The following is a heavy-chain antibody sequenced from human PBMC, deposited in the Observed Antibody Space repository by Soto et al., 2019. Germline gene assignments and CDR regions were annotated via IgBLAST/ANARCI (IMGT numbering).Heavy chain of an antibody. J-gene: IGHJ6*02. Sequence: SVKVSCKASGGTFSSYAISWVRQATGQGLEWMGGIIPIFGTANYAQKFQGRVTITADESTSTAYMELSSLRSEDTAVYYCARDAPFMITFGGVTDYYGMDVWGQGTTVTVSS. CDR1: GGTFSSYA. CDR3: ARDAPFMITFGGVTDYYGMDV. D-gene: IGHD3-16*01. CDR2: IIPIFGTA. V-gene: IGHV1-69*13.